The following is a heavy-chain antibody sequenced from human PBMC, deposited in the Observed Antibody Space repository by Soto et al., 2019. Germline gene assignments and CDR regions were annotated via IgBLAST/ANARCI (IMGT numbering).Heavy chain of an antibody. D-gene: IGHD3-22*01. CDR3: GRVGYYNSSGDCYVRSFCWLDP. Sequence: PSETLSLTCAVYGGSFSGYYWGWIRQPPGKGLEWIGEINHSGSTNYNPSLKSRATISVDTSKNQFSLRLSSATAADTAVYFFGRVGYYNSSGDCYVRSFCWLDPWGQGTLVTVSS. J-gene: IGHJ5*02. V-gene: IGHV4-34*01. CDR1: GGSFSGYY. CDR2: INHSGST.